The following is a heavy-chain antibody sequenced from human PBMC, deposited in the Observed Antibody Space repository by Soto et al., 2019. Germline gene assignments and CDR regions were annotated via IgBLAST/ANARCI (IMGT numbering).Heavy chain of an antibody. V-gene: IGHV1-8*01. D-gene: IGHD1-26*01. CDR1: GYTFTDYG. J-gene: IGHJ4*02. CDR2: MNPKSGDT. Sequence: QVQLVQSGAEVKMPGASVKVSCKASGYTFTDYGINWVRQATGQGLEWMGWMNPKSGDTVYAQKFQGRVSMTRATAISTDYMELNSLKSEDTAVYYCARGGYSVVGATGYWGQGTLVTVSS. CDR3: ARGGYSVVGATGY.